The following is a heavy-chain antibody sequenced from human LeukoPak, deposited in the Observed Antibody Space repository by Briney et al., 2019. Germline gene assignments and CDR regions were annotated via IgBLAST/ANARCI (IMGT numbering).Heavy chain of an antibody. Sequence: GGSLRLSCAASGFTIKYYAMNWVRQAPGKGLEWVSSISGSGGSTYYADSVKGRFTSSRDNSRNTLYLQMNSRRADDTAVYYCVKAFSRLDSVSWYVAFDYWGQGTLVTASS. CDR1: GFTIKYYA. D-gene: IGHD6-13*01. CDR3: VKAFSRLDSVSWYVAFDY. V-gene: IGHV3-23*01. J-gene: IGHJ4*02. CDR2: ISGSGGST.